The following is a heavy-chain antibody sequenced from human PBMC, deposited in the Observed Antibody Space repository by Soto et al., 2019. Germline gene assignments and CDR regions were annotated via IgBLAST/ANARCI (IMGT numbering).Heavy chain of an antibody. CDR2: IYYSGNT. CDR1: GGSISSGGYF. Sequence: QVQLQESGPGLVKPSQTLSLTCSVSGGSISSGGYFWSWIRQNPGKGLEWIGYIYYSGNTYYNPSFQSRLTIAVDTSKNQISLKLSAVTAADTAVYYCARAEGAMAAVDRRYFDLWGRGTLVTVSS. V-gene: IGHV4-31*03. CDR3: ARAEGAMAAVDRRYFDL. D-gene: IGHD6-13*01. J-gene: IGHJ2*01.